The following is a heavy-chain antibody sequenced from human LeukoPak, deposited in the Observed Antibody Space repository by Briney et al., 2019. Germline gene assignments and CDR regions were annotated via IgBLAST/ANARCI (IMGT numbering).Heavy chain of an antibody. CDR3: AKDETDNYDNSGGAFDV. Sequence: GFLRLSCAASGFIFSSHAMHWVRPAPGKGLGGVGVSGGSSGSIFYADSVSGRFSISRDNSKNTLYLQMSSLRAEDTAVYYCAKDETDNYDNSGGAFDVWGQGTMVTVSS. CDR1: GFIFSSHA. J-gene: IGHJ3*01. D-gene: IGHD3-22*01. CDR2: SGGSSGSI. V-gene: IGHV3-23*01.